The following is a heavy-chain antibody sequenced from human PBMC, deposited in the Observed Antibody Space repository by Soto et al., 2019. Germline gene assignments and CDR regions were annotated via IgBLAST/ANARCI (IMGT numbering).Heavy chain of an antibody. CDR3: ARGGSGGYSSSWYYYGMDV. Sequence: QVQLVQSGAEVKKPGSSVKVSCKASGGTFSSYAISWVRQAPGQGLEWMGGIIPIFGTANYAQKFQGRVTITADESTSTAYMELSSLRSEDTAVYSCARGGSGGYSSSWYYYGMDVWGQGTTVTVSS. CDR1: GGTFSSYA. V-gene: IGHV1-69*01. J-gene: IGHJ6*02. CDR2: IIPIFGTA. D-gene: IGHD6-13*01.